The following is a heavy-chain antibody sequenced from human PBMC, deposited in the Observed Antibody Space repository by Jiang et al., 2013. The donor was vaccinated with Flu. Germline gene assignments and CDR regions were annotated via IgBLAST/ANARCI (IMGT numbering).Heavy chain of an antibody. V-gene: IGHV4-4*02. CDR2: IYHSGST. CDR3: ARWALDSSGYYPIDY. CDR1: GGSISSSNW. Sequence: LTCAVSGGSISSSNWWSWVRQPPGKGLEWIGEIYHSGSTNYNPSLKSRVTISVDKSKNQFSLKLSSVTAADTAVYYCARWALDSSGYYPIDYWGQGTLVTVSS. J-gene: IGHJ4*02. D-gene: IGHD3-22*01.